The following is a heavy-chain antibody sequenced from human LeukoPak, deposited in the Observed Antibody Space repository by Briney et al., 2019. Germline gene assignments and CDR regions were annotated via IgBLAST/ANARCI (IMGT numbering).Heavy chain of an antibody. J-gene: IGHJ4*02. Sequence: PSETLSLTCTVSGGPISSYYWIWIPQPPGKGLEWFVYIYYSGSTNYNPSLKSRVTISVDQSQNQFYLKLSSVTDADTAMYYCARVQRKDQMALDYWGQGTLVTVSS. CDR2: IYYSGST. CDR3: ARVQRKDQMALDY. D-gene: IGHD5-24*01. V-gene: IGHV4-59*01. CDR1: GGPISSYY.